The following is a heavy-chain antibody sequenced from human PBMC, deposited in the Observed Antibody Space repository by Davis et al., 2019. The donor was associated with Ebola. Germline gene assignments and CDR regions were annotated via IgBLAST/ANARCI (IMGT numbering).Heavy chain of an antibody. D-gene: IGHD1-1*01. Sequence: AASVKVSCKASGYTFTNFGISWLRQAPGQGLEWMGWTSAYSGNTKYVQRLQDRVTMTTDTSTSTAYMEVGSLRSDDTAVYYCARAQFPTTSDHWGQGTLVTVSS. CDR2: TSAYSGNT. CDR3: ARAQFPTTSDH. J-gene: IGHJ4*02. V-gene: IGHV1-18*01. CDR1: GYTFTNFG.